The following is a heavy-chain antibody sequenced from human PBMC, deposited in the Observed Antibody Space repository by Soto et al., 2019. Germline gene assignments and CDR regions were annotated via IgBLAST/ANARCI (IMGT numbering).Heavy chain of an antibody. V-gene: IGHV1-18*01. CDR1: GYTFTSYG. J-gene: IGHJ4*02. CDR2: ISAYNGNT. Sequence: GASVKVSCKASGYTFTSYGISWVRQAPGQGLEWMGWISAYNGNTNYAQKLQGRVTMTTDTSTSTAYMELRSLRSDDTAVYYCARDKAYDFWSSSGSPFDYWGQGTLVTVSS. D-gene: IGHD3-3*01. CDR3: ARDKAYDFWSSSGSPFDY.